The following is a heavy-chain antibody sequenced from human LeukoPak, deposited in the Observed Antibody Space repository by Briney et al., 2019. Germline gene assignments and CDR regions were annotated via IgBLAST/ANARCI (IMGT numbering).Heavy chain of an antibody. Sequence: SETLSLTCAVSGAPISSNNWWWSWVRQPPGKGLEWIGEIYHSGSTNYNPSLKSRVTISVDTSKNQFSLKLSSVTAADTAVYYCARVAVNRDSGSTALDYWGQGTLVTVSS. V-gene: IGHV4-4*02. CDR2: IYHSGST. J-gene: IGHJ4*02. D-gene: IGHD5-12*01. CDR1: GAPISSNNW. CDR3: ARVAVNRDSGSTALDY.